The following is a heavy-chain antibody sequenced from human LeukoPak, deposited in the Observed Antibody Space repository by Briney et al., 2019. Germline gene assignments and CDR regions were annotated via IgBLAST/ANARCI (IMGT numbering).Heavy chain of an antibody. J-gene: IGHJ4*02. CDR1: GFTFLTFG. CDR2: INQDGTDK. V-gene: IGHV3-7*03. D-gene: IGHD2-8*02. CDR3: VTYSTGLYKGLEF. Sequence: PGGPLRLSCEAFGFTFLTFGLSWFRRLPGKGLEWVANINQDGTDKYYVDSVKGRFTFSRDNAQNSLYLQMSSLRVEDTAVYYCVTYSTGLYKGLEFWGQGTQVTVSS.